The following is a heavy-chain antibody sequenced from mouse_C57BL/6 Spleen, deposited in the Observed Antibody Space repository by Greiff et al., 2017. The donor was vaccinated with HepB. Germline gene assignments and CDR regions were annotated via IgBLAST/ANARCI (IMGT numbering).Heavy chain of an antibody. Sequence: EVQLVESGGGLVKPGGSLKLSCAASGFTFSSYAMSWVRQTPEKRLEWVATISDGGSYTYYPDNVKGRFTISRDNAKNNLYLQMSHLKSEDTAMYYCARDLGQDYFDYWGQGTTLTVSS. CDR2: ISDGGSYT. CDR3: ARDLGQDYFDY. V-gene: IGHV5-4*01. CDR1: GFTFSSYA. D-gene: IGHD3-3*01. J-gene: IGHJ2*01.